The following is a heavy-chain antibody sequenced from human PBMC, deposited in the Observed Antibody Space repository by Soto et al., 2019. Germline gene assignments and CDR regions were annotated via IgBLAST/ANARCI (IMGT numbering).Heavy chain of an antibody. Sequence: PSETXSLTCTVSGGSISSYYWSWIRQPPGKGLEWIGYIYYSGSTNYNPSLKSRVTISVDTSKNQFSLKLSSVTAADTAVYYCARVWGGAFDIWGQGTMVTVSS. CDR2: IYYSGST. D-gene: IGHD3-10*01. V-gene: IGHV4-59*08. CDR3: ARVWGGAFDI. CDR1: GGSISSYY. J-gene: IGHJ3*02.